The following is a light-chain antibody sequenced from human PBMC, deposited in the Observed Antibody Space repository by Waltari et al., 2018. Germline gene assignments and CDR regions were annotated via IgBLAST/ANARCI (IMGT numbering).Light chain of an antibody. CDR2: DTS. V-gene: IGKV3-20*01. Sequence: EIVLTQSPGTLSLSPGERATLSCRASQTVRATYLAWYQQKPGQAPTLVSHDTSSRATGIPDRFSGSGSGTDSSLTISSLEPEDFAVYYCQQYDISPLTFGGGTKVETK. CDR3: QQYDISPLT. J-gene: IGKJ4*01. CDR1: QTVRATY.